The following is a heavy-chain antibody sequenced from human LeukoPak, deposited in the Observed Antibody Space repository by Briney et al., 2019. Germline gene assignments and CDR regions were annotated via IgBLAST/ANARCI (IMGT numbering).Heavy chain of an antibody. J-gene: IGHJ6*03. D-gene: IGHD6-13*01. CDR2: INPNSGGT. CDR1: GYTFTGYY. Sequence: GASVKVSCKASGYTFTGYYMHWVRQAPGQGLEWMGWINPNSGGTNYAQKFQGRVTMTRDTSISTAYMELSRLRSDDTAVYYCARDLGSSWPLFYTDVWGKGTTVTVSS. V-gene: IGHV1-2*02. CDR3: ARDLGSSWPLFYTDV.